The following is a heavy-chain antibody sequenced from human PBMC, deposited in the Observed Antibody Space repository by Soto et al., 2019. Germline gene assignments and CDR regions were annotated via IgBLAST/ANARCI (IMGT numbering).Heavy chain of an antibody. Sequence: GGSLRLSCAASGFTFSSYAMSWVRQAPGKGLEWVSAISGSGGSTYYADSVKGRFTISRDNSKNTLYLQMNSLRAEDTAVYYCAKDQYDFWSGYSHFDYWGQGTLVTV. CDR3: AKDQYDFWSGYSHFDY. V-gene: IGHV3-23*01. CDR2: ISGSGGST. CDR1: GFTFSSYA. J-gene: IGHJ4*02. D-gene: IGHD3-3*01.